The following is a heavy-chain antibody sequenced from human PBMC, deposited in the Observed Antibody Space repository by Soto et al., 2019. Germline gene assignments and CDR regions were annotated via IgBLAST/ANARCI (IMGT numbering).Heavy chain of an antibody. CDR1: GYTFTSYG. Sequence: QVQLVQSGAEVKKPGASVKVSCKASGYTFTSYGISWVRQAPGQWLEWMGWISAYNGNTNYAQKLQGRVTMTTDTSTSTAYMELRSLRSDDTAVYYCARVGQQLDYYYYDGMDVWCQGTTVTVSS. CDR2: ISAYNGNT. V-gene: IGHV1-18*01. D-gene: IGHD6-13*01. CDR3: ARVGQQLDYYYYDGMDV. J-gene: IGHJ6*02.